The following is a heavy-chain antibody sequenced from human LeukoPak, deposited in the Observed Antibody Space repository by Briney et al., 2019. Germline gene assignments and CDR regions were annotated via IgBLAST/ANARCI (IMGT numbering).Heavy chain of an antibody. CDR1: GFILSSDE. V-gene: IGHV3-48*03. Sequence: GGSLRLSCAASGFILSSDEMTWVRQAPGKGLESVSFISSSADTILYADSVKGRFTISRDNGKNALYLQMNSLRAEDTAVYYCTKERGSYWGQGTLVTVSS. CDR3: TKERGSY. CDR2: ISSSADTI. J-gene: IGHJ4*02.